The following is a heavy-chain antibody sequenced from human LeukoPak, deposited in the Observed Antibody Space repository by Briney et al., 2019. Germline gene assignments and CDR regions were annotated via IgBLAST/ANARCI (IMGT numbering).Heavy chain of an antibody. CDR3: ARDRTDYYDSSGYYCGY. Sequence: GGSLRLSCAASGFTFSSYWMSWVRQAPGKGLEWVANIKQDGSEKCYVDSVKGRFTISRDNAKNSLYLQMNSLRAEDTAVYYCARDRTDYYDSSGYYCGYWGQGTLVTVSS. CDR2: IKQDGSEK. D-gene: IGHD3-22*01. V-gene: IGHV3-7*01. CDR1: GFTFSSYW. J-gene: IGHJ4*02.